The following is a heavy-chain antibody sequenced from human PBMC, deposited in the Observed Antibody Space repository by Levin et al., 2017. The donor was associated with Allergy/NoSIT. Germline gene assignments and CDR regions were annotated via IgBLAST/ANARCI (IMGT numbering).Heavy chain of an antibody. Sequence: SQTLSLTCTVSGGSISSYYWSWIRQPPGKGLEWIGYIYYSGSTNYNPSLKSRVTISVDTSKNQFSLKLSSVTAADTAVYYCARDHQGDAGTDVWGKGTTVTVSS. J-gene: IGHJ6*04. CDR3: ARDHQGDAGTDV. CDR1: GGSISSYY. CDR2: IYYSGST. D-gene: IGHD1-26*01. V-gene: IGHV4-59*01.